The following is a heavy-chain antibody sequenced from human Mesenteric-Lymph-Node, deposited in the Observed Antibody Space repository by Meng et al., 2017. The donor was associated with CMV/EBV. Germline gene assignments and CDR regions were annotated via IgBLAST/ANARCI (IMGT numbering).Heavy chain of an antibody. J-gene: IGHJ4*02. D-gene: IGHD2-2*01. Sequence: GESLKISCTASGFTFNKYEMNWVRQAPRKGLEWLSYISSSSSYIYYADSMKGRFTIPRDNAKNSLYLQMNSLRAEDTAVYYCARGSSVVVPALGGDYWGQGTLVTVSS. CDR3: ARGSSVVVPALGGDY. V-gene: IGHV3-21*01. CDR1: GFTFNKYE. CDR2: ISSSSSYI.